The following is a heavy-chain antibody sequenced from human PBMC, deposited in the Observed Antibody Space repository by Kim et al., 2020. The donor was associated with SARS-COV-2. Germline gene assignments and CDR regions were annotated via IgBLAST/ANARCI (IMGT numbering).Heavy chain of an antibody. CDR3: AADVPTKVRGSINGFEY. CDR1: GFTFSDYT. D-gene: IGHD3-10*01. J-gene: IGHJ1*01. CDR2: ITSRGSDK. Sequence: GGSLRLSCAVSGFTFSDYTMNWVRQAPGKGLEWVACITSRGSDKYYADSVRGRFTVSRDNSRNILYLQMNSLRAEDTAVYYCAADVPTKVRGSINGFEY. V-gene: IGHV3-21*01.